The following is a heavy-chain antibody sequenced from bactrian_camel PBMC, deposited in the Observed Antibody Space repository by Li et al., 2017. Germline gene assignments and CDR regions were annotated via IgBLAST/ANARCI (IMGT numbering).Heavy chain of an antibody. CDR1: GFTFSSYY. Sequence: VQLVESGGGWVQPGGSLRLSCAASGFTFSSYYMSWVRQALRKGLEWVSSIYTGGESTVYADSVKGRFTISRSNTKSTLYLQINNLQPEDTAMYFCARQGRGFYCYTASRESGDYNFWGQGTQVTVS. CDR2: IYTGGEST. V-gene: IGHV3S20*01. D-gene: IGHD2*01. CDR3: ARQGRGFYCYTASRESGDYNF. J-gene: IGHJ4*01.